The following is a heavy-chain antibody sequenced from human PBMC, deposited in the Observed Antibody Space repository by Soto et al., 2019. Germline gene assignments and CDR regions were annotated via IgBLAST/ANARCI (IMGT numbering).Heavy chain of an antibody. CDR2: ISGSGGST. D-gene: IGHD3-22*01. Sequence: GGSLRLSCAASGLTFSSYAMSWVRQAPGKGLEWVSAISGSGGSTYYADSVKGRFTISRDNSKNTLYLQMNSLRAEDTAVYYCAKDGANRGMIVVVHDAFDIWGQGTMVTVSS. CDR1: GLTFSSYA. V-gene: IGHV3-23*01. J-gene: IGHJ3*02. CDR3: AKDGANRGMIVVVHDAFDI.